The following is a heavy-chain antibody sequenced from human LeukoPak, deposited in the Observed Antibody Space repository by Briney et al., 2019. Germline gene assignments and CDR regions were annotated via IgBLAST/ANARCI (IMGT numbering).Heavy chain of an antibody. D-gene: IGHD3-10*02. Sequence: ASVKVSCKASGYTFTSYAMHWVRQAPGQRLEWMGWINAGNGNTKYSQKFQGRVTITRDTSASTAYMELSRLRSDDTAVYYCARAAYYDRRAGWFDYWGQGTLVTVSS. CDR3: ARAAYYDRRAGWFDY. CDR1: GYTFTSYA. CDR2: INAGNGNT. J-gene: IGHJ4*02. V-gene: IGHV1-3*01.